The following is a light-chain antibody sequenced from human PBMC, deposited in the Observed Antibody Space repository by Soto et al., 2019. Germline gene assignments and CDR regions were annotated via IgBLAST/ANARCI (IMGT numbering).Light chain of an antibody. CDR1: QDTRDY. V-gene: IGKV1-27*01. Sequence: DIQMTQSPSSLSASVGDRVTIPCRASQDTRDYLVWYQQRPGKVPSLLIYAASTLQSGVPSRFSGSGFGTDFTLTISSLQSEDVATYYCQKYGGAPYTFGPGTKVDLK. J-gene: IGKJ3*01. CDR3: QKYGGAPYT. CDR2: AAS.